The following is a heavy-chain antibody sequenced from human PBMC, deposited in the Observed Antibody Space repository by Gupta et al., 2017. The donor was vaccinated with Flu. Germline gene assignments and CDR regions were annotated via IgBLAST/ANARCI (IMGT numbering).Heavy chain of an antibody. CDR3: AHRLSDGSGEISFDY. V-gene: IGHV2-5*02. D-gene: IGHD3-16*02. CDR1: GFSLSISGVG. Sequence: QITLKESGPTLVKPTQTLTLTCTFSGFSLSISGVGVGWIRQPPGKALEWLALIYWDDDKRYSPSLKSRLTITKDTSKNQVVLTMTNMEPVDKATYYCAHRLSDGSGEISFDYWGQGTLVTVSS. J-gene: IGHJ4*02. CDR2: IYWDDDK.